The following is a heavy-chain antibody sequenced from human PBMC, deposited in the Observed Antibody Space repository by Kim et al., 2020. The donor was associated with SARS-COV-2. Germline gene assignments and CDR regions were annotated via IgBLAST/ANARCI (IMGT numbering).Heavy chain of an antibody. J-gene: IGHJ2*01. D-gene: IGHD3-10*01. CDR1: GGSISSGDYY. Sequence: SETLSLTCTVSGGSISSGDYYWSWIRQPPGKGLEWIGYIYYSGSTYYNPSLKSRVTISVDTSKNKFSLKLSSVTAADTAMYYCARGWGDGSDWYFDLWGRGTLVTVSS. CDR3: ARGWGDGSDWYFDL. V-gene: IGHV4-30-4*01. CDR2: IYYSGST.